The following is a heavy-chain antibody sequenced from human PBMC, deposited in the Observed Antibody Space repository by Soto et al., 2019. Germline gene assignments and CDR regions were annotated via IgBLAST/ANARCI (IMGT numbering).Heavy chain of an antibody. CDR2: IDPSDSYT. V-gene: IGHV5-10-1*01. CDR3: ARLPSGSHRGYYYYGMDV. D-gene: IGHD1-26*01. J-gene: IGHJ6*02. CDR1: GYSVTSYW. Sequence: RGSLKISCKGSGYSVTSYWISWVRQMPGKGLEWMGRIDPSDSYTNYSPSFQGHVTISADKSISTAYLQWSSLKASDTAMYYCARLPSGSHRGYYYYGMDVWGQGTTVTVSS.